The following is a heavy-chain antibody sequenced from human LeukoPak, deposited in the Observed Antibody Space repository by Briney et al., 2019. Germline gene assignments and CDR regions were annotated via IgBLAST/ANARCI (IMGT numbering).Heavy chain of an antibody. Sequence: ASVKVSCKASGYTFTNYGISWVRQAPGQGLEWMGWISAYNGHTDSAQEFQGRVTMTTDTSTSTAYMELRSLRSDDTATYYCARASAQWSDYWGQGTLVTVSS. D-gene: IGHD2-15*01. J-gene: IGHJ4*02. CDR2: ISAYNGHT. V-gene: IGHV1-18*01. CDR3: ARASAQWSDY. CDR1: GYTFTNYG.